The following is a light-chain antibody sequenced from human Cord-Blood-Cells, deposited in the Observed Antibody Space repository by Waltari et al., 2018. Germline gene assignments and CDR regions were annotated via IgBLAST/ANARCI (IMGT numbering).Light chain of an antibody. CDR2: RDS. CDR1: NIGSKN. J-gene: IGLJ1*01. CDR3: QVWDSSTYV. V-gene: IGLV3-9*01. Sequence: SYELTQPLSVSVALGQTARITCGGNNIGSKNVHGYQQKPGPAPVLVIYRDSNRPSGIPERFSGSNSGNTATLTISRAQAGDETDYYCQVWDSSTYVFGTGTKVTVL.